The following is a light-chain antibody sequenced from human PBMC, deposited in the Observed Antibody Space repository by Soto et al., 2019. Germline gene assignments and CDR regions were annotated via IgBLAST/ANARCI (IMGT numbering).Light chain of an antibody. J-gene: IGKJ4*01. Sequence: DIVFTQSPATLSLSPGERATLSCRASQSVSNYLAWYQQKPGQAPRLLIYDASNRATGIPARFSGSGSGTDFTLTISSLEPEDFAVYYCQQRSNWPPRITFGGGTKVEIK. CDR2: DAS. V-gene: IGKV3-11*01. CDR3: QQRSNWPPRIT. CDR1: QSVSNY.